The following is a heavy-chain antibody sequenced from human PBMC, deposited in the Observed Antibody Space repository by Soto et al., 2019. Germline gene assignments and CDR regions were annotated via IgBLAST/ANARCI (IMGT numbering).Heavy chain of an antibody. V-gene: IGHV3-21*01. CDR1: GFTFTYYT. CDR2: ISTRSSDI. CDR3: ARIPAAGTSRGFFYYGMDV. D-gene: IGHD6-13*01. Sequence: GGSLRLSCTASGFTFTYYTMNWVRQAPGKGLEWVSSISTRSSDIYYADSVTGRFTISRDNAKNPLFLQMNSLRVEDTAVYYCARIPAAGTSRGFFYYGMDVWGQGTTVTVSS. J-gene: IGHJ6*02.